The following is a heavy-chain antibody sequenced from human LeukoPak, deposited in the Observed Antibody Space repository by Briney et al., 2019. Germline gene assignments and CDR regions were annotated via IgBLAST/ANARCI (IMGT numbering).Heavy chain of an antibody. J-gene: IGHJ4*02. CDR1: GFTFSSYA. CDR2: ISGSGGST. CDR3: AKSGGSGSYPIYHFDY. Sequence: GGSLRLSCAASGFTFSSYAMSWVRQAPGKGLEWVSAISGSGGSTYYADSVKGRFTISRDNSKNTLYLQMNSLRAEDTAVYYCAKSGGSGSYPIYHFDYWGQGTLVTVSS. V-gene: IGHV3-23*01. D-gene: IGHD3-10*01.